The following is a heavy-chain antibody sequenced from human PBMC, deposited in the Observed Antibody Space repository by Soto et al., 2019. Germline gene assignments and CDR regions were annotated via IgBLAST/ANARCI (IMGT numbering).Heavy chain of an antibody. Sequence: EVQVLESGGGLVQPGGSLRLSCEASGFTFSSHVMTWIRQAPGKGPEWVSTITAAGGTYYADSVKGRFAMSRDTSKSTLYLQMNSLGAEDTAAYYCAPHVSCSGGSCQYDAFDIRGQGTMVTVSS. V-gene: IGHV3-23*01. CDR3: APHVSCSGGSCQYDAFDI. CDR1: GFTFSSHV. D-gene: IGHD2-15*01. CDR2: ITAAGGT. J-gene: IGHJ3*02.